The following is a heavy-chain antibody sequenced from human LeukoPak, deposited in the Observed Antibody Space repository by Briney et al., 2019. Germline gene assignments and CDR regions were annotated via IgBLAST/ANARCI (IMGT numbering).Heavy chain of an antibody. Sequence: GGSVRLSCAASGFTFSSYEMNWVRQAPGKGLEWVSYISSSGSTIYYADSVKGRFTISRDNAKNSLYLQMNSLRAEDTAVYYCARDCSGTSCYTPYGMDVWGQGTTVTVSS. CDR1: GFTFSSYE. CDR2: ISSSGSTI. V-gene: IGHV3-48*03. D-gene: IGHD2-2*02. CDR3: ARDCSGTSCYTPYGMDV. J-gene: IGHJ6*02.